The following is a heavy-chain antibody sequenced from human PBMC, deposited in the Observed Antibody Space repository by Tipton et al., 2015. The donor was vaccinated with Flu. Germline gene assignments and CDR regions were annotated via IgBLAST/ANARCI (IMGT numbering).Heavy chain of an antibody. Sequence: LVKPSETLSLTCNVSGGSLTSYYWTWIRQPPGKGLEWVGYTFYSGATSYNPSLKSRVTISINTSQKQFSLKMTSVSAADTAVYYCARGVAWELPDKWGQGALVTVSS. CDR1: GGSLTSYY. D-gene: IGHD4-23*01. J-gene: IGHJ4*02. CDR3: ARGVAWELPDK. CDR2: TFYSGAT. V-gene: IGHV4-59*01.